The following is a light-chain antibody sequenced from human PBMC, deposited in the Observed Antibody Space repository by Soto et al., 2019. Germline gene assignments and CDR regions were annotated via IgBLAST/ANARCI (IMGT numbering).Light chain of an antibody. CDR2: GTS. J-gene: IGKJ1*01. CDR3: LQYDSSRT. V-gene: IGKV3-20*01. CDR1: QSVMSRF. Sequence: EIVLTQSPGTLSLSPGERATLSCRASQSVMSRFLAWYQQKHGQAPRLLIYGTSSRAAGIPDRFSGSGSGTDFTLIIRRLEPEDFAVYYCLQYDSSRTFGQRTKVEMK.